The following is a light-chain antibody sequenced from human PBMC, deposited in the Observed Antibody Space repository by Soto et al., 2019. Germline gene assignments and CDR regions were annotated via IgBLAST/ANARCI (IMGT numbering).Light chain of an antibody. CDR3: QVRDFWPS. J-gene: IGKJ1*01. CDR2: DAS. Sequence: IVLTQSPATLSLSPGQRAALSCRASQSVSTSLAWYQHKPGQAPRLFIYDASKRAPVIRARFSGSGSGTDFALTICSLEPEDFAVYYCQVRDFWPSFGQGTKVEFK. CDR1: QSVSTS. V-gene: IGKV3-11*01.